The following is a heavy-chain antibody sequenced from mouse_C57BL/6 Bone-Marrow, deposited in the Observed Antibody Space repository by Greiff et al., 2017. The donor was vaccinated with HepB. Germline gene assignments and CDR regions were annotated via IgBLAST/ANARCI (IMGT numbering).Heavy chain of an antibody. J-gene: IGHJ4*01. V-gene: IGHV1-53*01. CDR1: GYTFTSYW. CDR3: ARSGDGYYYAMDY. CDR2: ITPRNGGT. D-gene: IGHD2-3*01. Sequence: ASGYTFTSYWMLWVKQRPGQGLEWIGNITPRNGGTNYNEKFKSKATLTVDKSSSTAYMQLSRLTSEDSAVYYCARSGDGYYYAMDYWGQGTSVTVSS.